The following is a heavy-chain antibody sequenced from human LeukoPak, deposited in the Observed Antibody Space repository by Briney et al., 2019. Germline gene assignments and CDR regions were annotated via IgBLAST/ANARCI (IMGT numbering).Heavy chain of an antibody. CDR3: AKAPHVWLGELLYG. J-gene: IGHJ4*02. CDR1: GFTFSNYA. Sequence: PGGSLRLSCAASGFTFSNYALTWVRQAPGKGLEWVSAISGSGSTTYYADSVKGRFAISRDNSKNTLYLQMSSLRAEDTAVYYCAKAPHVWLGELLYGWGQGTLVTVSS. D-gene: IGHD3-10*01. V-gene: IGHV3-23*01. CDR2: ISGSGSTT.